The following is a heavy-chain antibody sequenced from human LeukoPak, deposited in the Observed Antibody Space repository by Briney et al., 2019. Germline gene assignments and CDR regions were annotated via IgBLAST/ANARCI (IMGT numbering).Heavy chain of an antibody. CDR1: GGSISSSSYY. CDR3: VRLSGSGSQFDY. CDR2: IYYSGST. Sequence: SETLSLTCTVSGGSISSSSYYWGWIRQPPGKGLEWIGTIYYSGSTYYNPSLKSRVTISVDTSKNQFSLKLSSVTAADTAVYYCVRLSGSGSQFDYWGQGTLVTVSS. J-gene: IGHJ4*02. D-gene: IGHD3-10*01. V-gene: IGHV4-39*01.